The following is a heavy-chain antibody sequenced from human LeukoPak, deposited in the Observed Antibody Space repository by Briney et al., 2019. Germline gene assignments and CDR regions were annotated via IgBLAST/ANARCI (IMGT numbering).Heavy chain of an antibody. CDR1: GFTFSSYE. D-gene: IGHD2-21*02. J-gene: IGHJ4*02. Sequence: PGGSLRLSCAASGFTFSSYEMNWVRQAPGKGLEWVSYISSSGSTIYYADSVKGRFTISRDNAKNSLYLQMNSLRAEDTAVYYCARALYAAVTDYFDYWGQGTLVTVSS. CDR2: ISSSGSTI. CDR3: ARALYAAVTDYFDY. V-gene: IGHV3-48*03.